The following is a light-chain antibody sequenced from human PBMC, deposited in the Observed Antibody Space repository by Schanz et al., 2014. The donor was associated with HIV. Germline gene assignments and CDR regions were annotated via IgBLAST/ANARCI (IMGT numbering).Light chain of an antibody. V-gene: IGKV3-20*01. CDR3: LQHDNWPWT. CDR2: SAS. J-gene: IGKJ1*01. CDR1: QSVGSNY. Sequence: EIVLTQSPGTLSLSPGERATLSCRASQSVGSNYLAWYQQKPGQSPRLLIYSASSRATGIPDRFSGSGSGTDFTLTISRLEPEDFAVYYCLQHDNWPWTFGQGTRVDVK.